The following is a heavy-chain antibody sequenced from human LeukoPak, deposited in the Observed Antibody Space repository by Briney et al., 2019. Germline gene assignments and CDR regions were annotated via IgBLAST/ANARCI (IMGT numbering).Heavy chain of an antibody. V-gene: IGHV3-15*01. CDR3: TTLRLTASDS. D-gene: IGHD5-18*01. CDR2: IKSRGDGGTI. J-gene: IGHJ5*02. Sequence: SWIRQPPGKGLEWVGRIKSRGDGGTIDYAEPVKGRFIISRDDSRNTLYLQMNNLKIEDTAMYYCTTLRLTASDSWGQGTRVSVSS.